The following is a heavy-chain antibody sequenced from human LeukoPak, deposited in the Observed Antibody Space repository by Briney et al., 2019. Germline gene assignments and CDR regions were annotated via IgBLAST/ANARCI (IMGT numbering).Heavy chain of an antibody. D-gene: IGHD6-13*01. Sequence: GGSLRLSCVVFGFTSSNYWMAWVRQAPGKGLEWVADIKQDGSDKHYVDSVKGRFTVSRDNAKNSLYLQMNSLRAEDTAVYYCARDGDSSSWYGQLGFDPWGQGTLVTVSS. CDR2: IKQDGSDK. J-gene: IGHJ5*02. CDR1: GFTSSNYW. CDR3: ARDGDSSSWYGQLGFDP. V-gene: IGHV3-7*01.